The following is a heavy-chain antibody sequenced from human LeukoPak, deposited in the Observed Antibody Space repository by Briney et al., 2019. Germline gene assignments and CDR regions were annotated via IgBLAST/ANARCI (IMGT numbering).Heavy chain of an antibody. J-gene: IGHJ4*02. CDR1: GFSFISYG. D-gene: IGHD1-14*01. CDR2: ISGSGGTT. V-gene: IGHV3-23*01. CDR3: AKGTTLMVGDYFDQ. Sequence: GGSLRLSCAASGFSFISYGMSWVRQAPGKGLEWVSAISGSGGTTYYADSVTGRFTISRDNSKNTLYLQTSSLRAEDTAIYYCAKGTTLMVGDYFDQWGQGTLVTVSS.